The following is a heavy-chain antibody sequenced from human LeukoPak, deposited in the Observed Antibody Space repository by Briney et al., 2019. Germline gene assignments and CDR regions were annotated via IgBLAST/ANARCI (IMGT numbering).Heavy chain of an antibody. V-gene: IGHV3-15*01. CDR1: GFTFGAAW. CDR3: TTVGSSWGFDY. CDR2: IKNRSDGGAT. D-gene: IGHD6-13*01. Sequence: GGSLRLSCAASGFTFGAAWMTWVRQTPGKGLECVGRIKNRSDGGATDYPTPVKGRFAISRDDSKNTLYLQMNSLKIEDTGVYYCTTVGSSWGFDYWGQGTLVTVSS. J-gene: IGHJ4*02.